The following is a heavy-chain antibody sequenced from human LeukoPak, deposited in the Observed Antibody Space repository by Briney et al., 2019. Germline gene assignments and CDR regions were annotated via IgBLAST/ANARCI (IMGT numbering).Heavy chain of an antibody. CDR2: IYYSGST. CDR1: GGSISSSSYY. D-gene: IGHD3-16*01. J-gene: IGHJ4*02. V-gene: IGHV4-39*07. CDR3: ARDSFRGKIDY. Sequence: SETLSLTCTVSGGSISSSSYYWGWIRQPPGKGLEWIGSIYYSGSTYYDPSLKSRVTISVDTSKNQFSLKLSSVTAADTAVYYCARDSFRGKIDYWGQGTLVTVSS.